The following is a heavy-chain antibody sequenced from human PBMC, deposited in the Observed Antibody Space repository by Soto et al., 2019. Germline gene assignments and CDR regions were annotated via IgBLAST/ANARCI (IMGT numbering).Heavy chain of an antibody. Sequence: QEQLQESGPGLVKPSETLSLTCIVSGGSISSSAYYWGWFRQPPGKGLEWVGSVYYGGSTYYNPSFKARVPLSEYTSKNQFSLRLRSVTAAGAAVYHCAGLPLGQYDTKGYMLWGQGTLVTVSS. V-gene: IGHV4-39*01. CDR2: VYYGGST. D-gene: IGHD3-22*01. CDR1: GGSISSSAYY. J-gene: IGHJ4*02. CDR3: AGLPLGQYDTKGYML.